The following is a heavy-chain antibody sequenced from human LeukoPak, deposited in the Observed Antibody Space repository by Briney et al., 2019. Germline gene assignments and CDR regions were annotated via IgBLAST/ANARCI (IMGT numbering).Heavy chain of an antibody. CDR1: GGSFSGYY. V-gene: IGHV4-34*01. CDR3: RLAAAGNFDY. CDR2: INHSGST. D-gene: IGHD6-13*01. J-gene: IGHJ4*02. Sequence: KPSETLSLTCAVYGGSFSGYYWSWIRQPPGKGLEWIGEINHSGSTNYNPSLKSRVTISVDTSKNQFSLKLSSVTAADTAVYYCRLAAAGNFDYWGQGTLVTVSS.